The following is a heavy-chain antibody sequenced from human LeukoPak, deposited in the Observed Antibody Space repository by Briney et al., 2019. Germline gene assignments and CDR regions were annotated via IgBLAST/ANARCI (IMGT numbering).Heavy chain of an antibody. CDR3: ARLKIIVRGVITLYYFDY. CDR1: GGSISSGGYS. D-gene: IGHD3-10*01. V-gene: IGHV4-30-2*01. Sequence: SETLSLTCAVSGGSISSGGYSWSWIRQPPGKGLEWIGYIYHSGSTYYNPSLKSRVTISVDRSKNQFSLKLSSVTAADTAVYYCARLKIIVRGVITLYYFDYWGQGTLVTVSS. J-gene: IGHJ4*02. CDR2: IYHSGST.